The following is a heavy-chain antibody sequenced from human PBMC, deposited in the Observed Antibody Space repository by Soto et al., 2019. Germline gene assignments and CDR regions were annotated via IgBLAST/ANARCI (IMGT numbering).Heavy chain of an antibody. V-gene: IGHV1-69*06. CDR1: GGTFSSYA. Sequence: QVQLVQSGAEVKKPGSSVKVSCKAPGGTFSSYAISWVRQAPGQGLEWMGGIIPIFGTANYAQKFQGRVTIPQANSKGQGYMGLSTMRRENMAVNSCAGTRGVISMQITIYYFYFDMAAWGGGTPDTVSS. CDR3: AGTRGVISMQITIYYFYFDMAA. D-gene: IGHD3-3*02. CDR2: IIPIFGTA. J-gene: IGHJ6*02.